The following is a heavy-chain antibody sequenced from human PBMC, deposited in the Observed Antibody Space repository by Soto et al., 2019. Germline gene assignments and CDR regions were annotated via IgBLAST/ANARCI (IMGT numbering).Heavy chain of an antibody. V-gene: IGHV3-23*01. Sequence: GGSLRLSCAASGFTFSSYAMSWVRQAPGKGLEWVSAISGSGGSTYYEYSVKGQFTISRDNSKNTLYLQMNSLRAEDTVVYYCARVVVPAAIFSPFDYRGQGTLVTVSS. D-gene: IGHD2-2*02. CDR2: ISGSGGST. CDR3: ARVVVPAAIFSPFDY. J-gene: IGHJ4*02. CDR1: GFTFSSYA.